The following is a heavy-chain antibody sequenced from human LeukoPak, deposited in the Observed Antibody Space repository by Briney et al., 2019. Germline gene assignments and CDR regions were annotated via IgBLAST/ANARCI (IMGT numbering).Heavy chain of an antibody. J-gene: IGHJ3*02. CDR3: ARGYLGLWFGELSSLDAFDI. CDR1: GFTFSSYA. CDR2: ISGSGGST. D-gene: IGHD3-10*01. V-gene: IGHV3-23*01. Sequence: GGSLRLSCAASGFTFSSYAMSWVRQAPGKGLEWVSAISGSGGSTYYADSVKGRFTISRDNAKNSLYLQMNSLRAEDTAVYYCARGYLGLWFGELSSLDAFDIWGHGTMVTVSS.